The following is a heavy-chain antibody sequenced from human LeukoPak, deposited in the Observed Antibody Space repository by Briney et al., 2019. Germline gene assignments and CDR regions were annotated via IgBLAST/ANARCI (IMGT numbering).Heavy chain of an antibody. Sequence: GGSLRLSCAASEFSVGSNYMTWVRQAPGKGLEWVSLIYSGGSTYYADSVKGRFTISRDNVKNSLYLQMNSLRAEDTAVYYCARDRQYWEPLDYWGQGTLVTVSS. J-gene: IGHJ4*02. CDR2: IYSGGST. CDR3: ARDRQYWEPLDY. V-gene: IGHV3-66*01. D-gene: IGHD1-26*01. CDR1: EFSVGSNY.